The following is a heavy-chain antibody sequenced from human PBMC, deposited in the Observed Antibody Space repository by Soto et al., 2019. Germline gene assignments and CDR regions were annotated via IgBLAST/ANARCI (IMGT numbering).Heavy chain of an antibody. Sequence: GSLRLSCAASGFSLSSYSMNWVRQAPGKGLAWVSYISSSSSTIYYADSVKGRFTISRDNAKNSLYLQMNSLRAEDTAVYYCARDYSSYGPFDYWGQGTLVTVS. CDR1: GFSLSSYS. D-gene: IGHD5-18*01. V-gene: IGHV3-48*01. J-gene: IGHJ4*02. CDR3: ARDYSSYGPFDY. CDR2: ISSSSSTI.